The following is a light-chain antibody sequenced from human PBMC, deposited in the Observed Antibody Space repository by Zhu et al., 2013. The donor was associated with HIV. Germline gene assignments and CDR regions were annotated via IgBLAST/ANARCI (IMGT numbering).Light chain of an antibody. CDR2: SNN. CDR3: AAWDDSLNGL. V-gene: IGLV1-44*01. Sequence: QLVLTQPPSASGTPGQRVTISCSGSSSNIGSNTVNWYQQLPGTAPKLLIYSNNQRPSGVPDRFSGSKSGTSASLAISGLQSEDEADYYCAAWDDSLNGLFGGGTKLTVL. CDR1: SSNIGSNT. J-gene: IGLJ2*01.